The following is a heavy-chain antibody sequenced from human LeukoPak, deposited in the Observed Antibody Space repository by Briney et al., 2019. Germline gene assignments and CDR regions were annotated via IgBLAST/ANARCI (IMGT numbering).Heavy chain of an antibody. CDR3: ARRYSTGPFDS. D-gene: IGHD5-12*01. Sequence: SETLSLTCTVSGGSIGSYYWSWIRQPAGKGLEWIGHVYASGTTNYNPSLKSRVTMSVDTFKSQFSLKLRSMTAADTAVYYCARRYSTGPFDSWGQGTLVTVSS. CDR1: GGSIGSYY. CDR2: VYASGTT. J-gene: IGHJ4*02. V-gene: IGHV4-4*07.